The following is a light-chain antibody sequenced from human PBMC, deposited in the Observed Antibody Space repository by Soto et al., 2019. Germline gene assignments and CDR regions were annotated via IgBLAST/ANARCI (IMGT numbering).Light chain of an antibody. J-gene: IGKJ1*01. CDR1: QSVHFNY. CDR3: QQRDNWPQT. Sequence: EVVLTQSPGTLSLSPVERATLSCRASQSVHFNYLAWYQQKPGQAPRLLIYGASTRATGIPARFSGSGSGTDFTLTISSLEPEDSAFYYCQQRDNWPQTFGQGTKVDIK. V-gene: IGKV3-11*01. CDR2: GAS.